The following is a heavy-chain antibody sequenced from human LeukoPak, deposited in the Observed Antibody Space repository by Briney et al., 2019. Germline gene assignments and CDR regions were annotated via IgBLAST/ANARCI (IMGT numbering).Heavy chain of an antibody. D-gene: IGHD3-3*01. CDR3: TGTLRFLEWLSYY. CDR1: GFSFSGSA. Sequence: RAGGSLRLSCAASGFSFSGSAMHWVRQASGKGLEWVGRIRSKANNYATAYAASVKGRFTISRDDSKNTAYLQMNSLKTEDTAVYYCTGTLRFLEWLSYYWGQGTLVTVSS. V-gene: IGHV3-73*01. J-gene: IGHJ4*02. CDR2: IRSKANNYAT.